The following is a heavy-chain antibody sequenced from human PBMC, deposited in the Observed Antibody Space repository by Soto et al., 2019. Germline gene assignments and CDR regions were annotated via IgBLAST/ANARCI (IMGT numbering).Heavy chain of an antibody. V-gene: IGHV3-33*01. CDR1: GFTFSGYG. J-gene: IGHJ4*02. D-gene: IGHD2-2*01. Sequence: QVQLVESGGGVVQPGRSLRLSCAASGFTFSGYGMHWVRHAPGKGLEWVAVIWYDGSNKYYADSVKGRFTISRDNSKNTLYLQINSLRAEDTAVYYCTRAFGYCSSTSCLGAFDYWGQGTLVTVSS. CDR2: IWYDGSNK. CDR3: TRAFGYCSSTSCLGAFDY.